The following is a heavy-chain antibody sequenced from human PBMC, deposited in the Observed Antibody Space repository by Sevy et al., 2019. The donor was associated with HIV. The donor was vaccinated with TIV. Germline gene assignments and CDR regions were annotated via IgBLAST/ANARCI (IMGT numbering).Heavy chain of an antibody. Sequence: SETLSLTCTVSGGSISSGGYYWSWIRQHPGKGLEWIGYIYYSGSSYYNPSLKSRVTISVDTSKNQFSLKLSSVTAADTAVYYCARVDGYNFDYWGQGTLVTVSS. V-gene: IGHV4-31*03. CDR3: ARVDGYNFDY. D-gene: IGHD5-12*01. CDR2: IYYSGSS. J-gene: IGHJ4*02. CDR1: GGSISSGGYY.